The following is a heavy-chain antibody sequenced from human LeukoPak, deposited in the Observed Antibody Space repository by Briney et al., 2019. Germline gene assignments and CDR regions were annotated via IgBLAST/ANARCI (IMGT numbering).Heavy chain of an antibody. CDR2: ISGSGGST. V-gene: IGHV3-23*01. Sequence: PGGSLRLSCAASGLTFSIYAMSWVRQAPGKGLEWVSAISGSGGSTYYADSVKGRFTISRDNSKNTLYLQMNSLRAEDTAVYYCAKGSGYSSSWYGAQFDYWGQGTLVTVSS. CDR1: GLTFSIYA. D-gene: IGHD6-13*01. CDR3: AKGSGYSSSWYGAQFDY. J-gene: IGHJ4*02.